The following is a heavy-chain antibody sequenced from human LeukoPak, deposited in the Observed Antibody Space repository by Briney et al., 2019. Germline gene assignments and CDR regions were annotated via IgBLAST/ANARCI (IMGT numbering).Heavy chain of an antibody. J-gene: IGHJ4*02. CDR2: FDPEEGEI. Sequence: ASVKVSCKVSGYTVTEVSMQWVRQAPGKGLEWMGGFDPEEGEIVYAQKSQGRITMTEDTSTDTAYMDLSSLRPEDTAIYYCATEAVSLVSSGYRNFDYWGQGTLVTVSS. CDR3: ATEAVSLVSSGYRNFDY. V-gene: IGHV1-24*01. CDR1: GYTVTEVS. D-gene: IGHD6-25*01.